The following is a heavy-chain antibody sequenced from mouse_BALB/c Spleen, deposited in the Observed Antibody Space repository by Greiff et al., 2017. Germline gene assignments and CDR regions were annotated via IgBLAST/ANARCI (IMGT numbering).Heavy chain of an antibody. D-gene: IGHD2-10*01. V-gene: IGHV2-9*02. J-gene: IGHJ4*01. CDR2: IWAGGST. Sequence: QVQLQQSGPGLVAPSQSLSITCTVSGFSLTSYGVHWVRQPPGKGLEWLGVIWAGGSTNYNSALMSRLSISKDNSKSQVFLKMNSLQTDDTAMYYCARAYYGNNHAMDYWGQGTSVTVSS. CDR3: ARAYYGNNHAMDY. CDR1: GFSLTSYG.